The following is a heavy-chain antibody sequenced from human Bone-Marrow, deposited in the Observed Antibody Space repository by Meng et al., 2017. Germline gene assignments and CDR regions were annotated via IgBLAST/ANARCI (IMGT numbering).Heavy chain of an antibody. Sequence: LRLSCAISGDCVPSNSAAWNWIRQPPSRGLEWLGSTYYRSKWYNDYAVSVKSRITINPYTCKNQLSLQLNSVTPEDTAVYYCAMDFAYSYGRTYYYYYSMDVWGQGTTVTVSS. CDR3: AMDFAYSYGRTYYYYYSMDV. D-gene: IGHD5-18*01. CDR2: TYYRSKWYN. CDR1: GDCVPSNSAA. V-gene: IGHV6-1*01. J-gene: IGHJ6*02.